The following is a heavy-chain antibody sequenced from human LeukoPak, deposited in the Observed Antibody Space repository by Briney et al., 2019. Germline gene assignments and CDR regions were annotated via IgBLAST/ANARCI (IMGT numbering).Heavy chain of an antibody. CDR1: GFTFSSYG. D-gene: IGHD5-24*01. V-gene: IGHV3-30*02. J-gene: IGHJ6*03. CDR2: IRYDGSNK. Sequence: PGGSLRLSCAASGFTFSSYGMHWVRQAPGKGLEWVAFIRYDGSNKYYADSVKGRFTISRDNSKNTLYLQMNSLRAEDTAVYYCAKDQERWLQFYYYYYMDVWGKGTTVTISS. CDR3: AKDQERWLQFYYYYYMDV.